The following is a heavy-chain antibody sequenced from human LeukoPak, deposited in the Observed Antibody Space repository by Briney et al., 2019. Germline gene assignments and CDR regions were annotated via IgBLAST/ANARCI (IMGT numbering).Heavy chain of an antibody. D-gene: IGHD3-10*01. Sequence: GGSLRLSCVASGFTFSSYSMYWVRQAPGKGLVWVSRIKSDGNSIIYADYVKGRFTISRDNGKSTLYLQMNSLRVEDMAVYYCAKGDPYGSGSYPVDYWGQGTLVTVSS. CDR2: IKSDGNSI. CDR1: GFTFSSYS. V-gene: IGHV3-74*01. J-gene: IGHJ4*02. CDR3: AKGDPYGSGSYPVDY.